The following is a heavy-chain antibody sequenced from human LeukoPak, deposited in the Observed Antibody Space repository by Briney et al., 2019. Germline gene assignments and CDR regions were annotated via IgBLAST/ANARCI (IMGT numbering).Heavy chain of an antibody. Sequence: GASVKVSCKASGYTFTNYAMNWVRQAPGQGLEWMGWINTNTGNPTYAQGFTGRFVFSLDTSVSTAYLQISSLKAEDTAEYYCARDMVRGIAPDPGFDYWGQGTLVTVSS. CDR3: ARDMVRGIAPDPGFDY. D-gene: IGHD3-10*01. J-gene: IGHJ4*02. V-gene: IGHV7-4-1*02. CDR1: GYTFTNYA. CDR2: INTNTGNP.